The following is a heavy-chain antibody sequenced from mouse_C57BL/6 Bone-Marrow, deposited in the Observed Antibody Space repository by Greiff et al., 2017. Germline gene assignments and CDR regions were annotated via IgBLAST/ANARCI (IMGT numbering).Heavy chain of an antibody. J-gene: IGHJ3*01. CDR1: GFTFSDYG. CDR2: ISSGSSTI. CDR3: ASLAY. Sequence: EVKLVESGGGLVKPGGSVKLSCAASGFTFSDYGMHWVRQAPEKGLEWVAYISSGSSTIYYADTVKGRFTLSRDNAKNTPFLQMTSLMSEDTAMYYCASLAYWGQGTLVTVSA. V-gene: IGHV5-17*01.